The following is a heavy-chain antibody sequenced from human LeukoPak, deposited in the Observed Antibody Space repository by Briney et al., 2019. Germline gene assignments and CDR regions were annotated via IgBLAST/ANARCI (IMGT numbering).Heavy chain of an antibody. CDR2: INPNSGGT. J-gene: IGHJ3*02. Sequence: GASVKVSCKASGYTFSDYYMHWVRQAPGQGLEWMGWINPNSGGTNYAQKFQGRVTMTRDTSISTAYMELSRLRSDDTAVYYCARVGYYDILTGYPHDAFDIWGQGTMVTVSS. CDR1: GYTFSDYY. D-gene: IGHD3-9*01. V-gene: IGHV1-2*02. CDR3: ARVGYYDILTGYPHDAFDI.